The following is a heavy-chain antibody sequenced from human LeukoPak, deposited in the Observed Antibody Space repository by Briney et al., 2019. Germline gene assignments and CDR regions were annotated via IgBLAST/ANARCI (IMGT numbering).Heavy chain of an antibody. CDR3: AKGVDGYCSSDSCYAYDC. V-gene: IGHV3-23*01. J-gene: IGHJ4*02. CDR2: LGGSGGSI. CDR1: GFTFSSYA. Sequence: GVSLRLSCAASGFTFSSYAMNWVRQAPGKGLEWVSGLGGSGGSINYADSVKGRFTISRDNSKNTLYLQMNSLRAEDTAVYWCAKGVDGYCSSDSCYAYDCWGQGTLVTVSS. D-gene: IGHD2-2*01.